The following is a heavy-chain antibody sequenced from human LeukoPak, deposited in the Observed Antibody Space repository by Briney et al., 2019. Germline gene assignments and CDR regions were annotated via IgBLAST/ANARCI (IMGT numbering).Heavy chain of an antibody. CDR1: GFTFSSYA. D-gene: IGHD3-22*01. Sequence: PGRSLRLSCAASGFTFSSYAMHWVRQAPGKGLEWVAVISYDGSNKYYADSVKGRFTISRDNSKSTLYLQMNSLRAEDTAVYYCARDRGYYYDSSGYLSWGPYYFDYWGQGTLVTVSS. CDR3: ARDRGYYYDSSGYLSWGPYYFDY. CDR2: ISYDGSNK. V-gene: IGHV3-30-3*01. J-gene: IGHJ4*02.